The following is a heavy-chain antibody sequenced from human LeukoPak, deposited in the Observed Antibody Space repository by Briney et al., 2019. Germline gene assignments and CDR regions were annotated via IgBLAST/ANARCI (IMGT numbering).Heavy chain of an antibody. V-gene: IGHV4-59*01. J-gene: IGHJ4*02. CDR1: GASITNYY. CDR2: IYYSGGT. D-gene: IGHD6-13*01. CDR3: ARGEAASKSSSSWYADY. Sequence: PSETLSLTCTVSGASITNYYWSWIRQPPGKGLEWIGFIYYSGGTNYNPSLKSRVTISLDMSKNRFSLNLSSVTAADTAAYYCARGEAASKSSSSWYADYWGQGTLVTVSS.